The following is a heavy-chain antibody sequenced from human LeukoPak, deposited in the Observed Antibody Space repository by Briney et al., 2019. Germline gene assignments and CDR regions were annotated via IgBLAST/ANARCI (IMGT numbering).Heavy chain of an antibody. CDR1: GYTFTGYY. V-gene: IGHV1-2*02. Sequence: ASVKVSCKASGYTFTGYYMHWVRQAPGQGLEWIGWINPNSGGTNYAQKLQGRVTMTRDTSISTVYMELSRLRSDDTAVYYCASAGTYYGSGSPADAFDIWGQGTMVTVSS. CDR3: ASAGTYYGSGSPADAFDI. D-gene: IGHD3-10*01. CDR2: INPNSGGT. J-gene: IGHJ3*02.